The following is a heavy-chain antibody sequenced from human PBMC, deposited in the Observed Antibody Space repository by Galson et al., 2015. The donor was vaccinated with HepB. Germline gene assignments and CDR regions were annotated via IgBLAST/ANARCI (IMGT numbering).Heavy chain of an antibody. Sequence: SLRLSCAASGFTFSDYTLHWVRQAPGQGLEWMTYILSDGIRKKYADSVKGRFTVSRDNSRHTLFLQMSSLRPEDTALYYRARGGFDKTLDNWGQGALVTVSS. J-gene: IGHJ4*02. V-gene: IGHV3-30-3*01. CDR3: ARGGFDKTLDN. D-gene: IGHD3-9*01. CDR2: ILSDGIRK. CDR1: GFTFSDYT.